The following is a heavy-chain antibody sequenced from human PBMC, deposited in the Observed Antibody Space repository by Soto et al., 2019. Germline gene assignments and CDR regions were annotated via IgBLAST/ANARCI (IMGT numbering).Heavy chain of an antibody. CDR2: IKQDGSEN. J-gene: IGHJ3*02. Sequence: GGSLRLSCAASGFTFSSYWMSWVRQAPGKGLEWVANIKQDGSENYYVDSVKGRFTISRDNAKNSLYLQMNSLRAEDTAVYSCARESHQTGNAFDIWGQGTMVTVSS. V-gene: IGHV3-7*01. CDR1: GFTFSSYW. D-gene: IGHD1-1*01. CDR3: ARESHQTGNAFDI.